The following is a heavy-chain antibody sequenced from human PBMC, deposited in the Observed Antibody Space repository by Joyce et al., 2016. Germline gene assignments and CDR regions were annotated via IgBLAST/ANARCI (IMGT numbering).Heavy chain of an antibody. J-gene: IGHJ4*02. V-gene: IGHV3-30*14. D-gene: IGHD6-13*01. CDR3: ARDYDSSSFDY. CDR2: ISNVGSNK. CDR1: GFPFSRND. Sequence: QVQLVESGGGVVQPGRSLRLSCAASGFPFSRNDMHWVRQAPGKGLEWVAVISNVGSNKYYADSVKGRFTIYRDNSKNTLFLQMNSLRAEDTAVYYCARDYDSSSFDYWGQGTLVTVSS.